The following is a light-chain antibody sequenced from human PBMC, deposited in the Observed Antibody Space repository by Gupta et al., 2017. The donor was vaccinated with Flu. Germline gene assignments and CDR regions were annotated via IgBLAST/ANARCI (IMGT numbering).Light chain of an antibody. J-gene: IGKJ1*01. V-gene: IGKV3-15*01. CDR3: QQYNNWPRT. CDR1: QSVSTS. CDR2: GAS. Sequence: ETVMPQSPATLSVSPGERATLSCRASQSVSTSLAWYQQIPGQAPRLLIYGASTRATGIPARVSGSGSGTEFTLTISSLQSEDFAIYYCQQYNNWPRTFGQGTKVEIK.